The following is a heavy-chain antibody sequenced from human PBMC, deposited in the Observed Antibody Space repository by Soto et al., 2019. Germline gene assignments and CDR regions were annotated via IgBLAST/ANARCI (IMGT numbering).Heavy chain of an antibody. Sequence: QGKLVESGGGVVQPGRSLRLSCAASGFNVSAYTMHWVRQAPCKVLEWVAVISSDGNHKYYTESVKGRFTIARDTSTNTLYLQRNSLRAEERAVYYCARWEQPLFDYWGQGTLVTVSS. J-gene: IGHJ4*02. D-gene: IGHD1-26*01. CDR1: GFNVSAYT. V-gene: IGHV3-30*14. CDR2: ISSDGNHK. CDR3: ARWEQPLFDY.